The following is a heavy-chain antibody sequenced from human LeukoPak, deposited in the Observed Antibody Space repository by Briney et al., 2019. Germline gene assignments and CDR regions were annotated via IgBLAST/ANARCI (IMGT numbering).Heavy chain of an antibody. J-gene: IGHJ4*02. CDR1: GYSFRDYW. CDR3: ARMMSAPPEYYFDY. Sequence: GESLKISCKGFGYSFRDYWIGWVRQMPGKDLEWMGIIFPGESHINYSPTFEGRVTISADESINTAYLQWSSLKASDTATYYCARMMSAPPEYYFDYWGQGTLVTVSS. D-gene: IGHD3-16*01. CDR2: IFPGESHI. V-gene: IGHV5-51*01.